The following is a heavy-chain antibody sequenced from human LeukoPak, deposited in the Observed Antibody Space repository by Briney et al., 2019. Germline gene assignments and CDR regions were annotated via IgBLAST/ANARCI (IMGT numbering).Heavy chain of an antibody. D-gene: IGHD6-19*01. CDR2: VRYDGSGE. Sequence: PGGSLRLSCAASGFTFINDGMHWVRRAPGKGLEWVTFVRYDGSGEYYAESVKGRFTISRDNSKSTVFLRMKSLRVEDTAIYYCAKVGSGLYGVDYWGQGTLVTVSS. J-gene: IGHJ4*02. CDR3: AKVGSGLYGVDY. CDR1: GFTFINDG. V-gene: IGHV3-30*02.